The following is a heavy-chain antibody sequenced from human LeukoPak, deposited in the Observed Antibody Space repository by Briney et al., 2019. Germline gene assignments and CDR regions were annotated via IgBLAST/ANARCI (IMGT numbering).Heavy chain of an antibody. CDR1: GFTLSDYY. Sequence: GGSLRLSCAVSGFTLSDYYIDWVRQAPGKGLEWLGRSRNKANSFTTEYAASVRGRLTILRDDSKNSLYLQMNSLKTEDTAVYYCTRSSGRSVFSYWGQGTLVAVSS. CDR3: TRSSGRSVFSY. V-gene: IGHV3-72*01. CDR2: SRNKANSFTT. J-gene: IGHJ4*02. D-gene: IGHD1-26*01.